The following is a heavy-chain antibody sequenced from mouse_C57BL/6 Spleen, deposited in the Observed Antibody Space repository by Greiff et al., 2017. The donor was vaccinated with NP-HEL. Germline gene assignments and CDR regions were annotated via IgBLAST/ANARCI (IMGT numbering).Heavy chain of an antibody. J-gene: IGHJ4*01. D-gene: IGHD2-2*01. CDR2: IWSGGST. V-gene: IGHV2-2*01. CDR3: ARNVVTTDYYAMDY. Sequence: QVQLKESGPGLVQPSQSLSITCTVSGFSLTSYGVHWVRQSPGKGLEWLGVIWSGGSTDYNAAFISRLSISKDNSKSQVFFKMNSLQADDTAIYYCARNVVTTDYYAMDYWGQGTSVTVSS. CDR1: GFSLTSYG.